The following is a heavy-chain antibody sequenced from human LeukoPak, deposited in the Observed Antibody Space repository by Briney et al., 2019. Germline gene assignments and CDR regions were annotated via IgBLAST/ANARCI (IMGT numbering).Heavy chain of an antibody. CDR1: GFTFSSYG. Sequence: PGGSLRLSCAASGFTFSSYGMHWVRQAPGKGLEWEAFIRYDGSNKYYGDSVKGRFTISRDNSKNTLYLQMNSLRAEDTAVYYCATDRGYYTSGSYYLDYWGQGTLVTVSS. J-gene: IGHJ4*02. CDR2: IRYDGSNK. V-gene: IGHV3-30*02. D-gene: IGHD3-10*01. CDR3: ATDRGYYTSGSYYLDY.